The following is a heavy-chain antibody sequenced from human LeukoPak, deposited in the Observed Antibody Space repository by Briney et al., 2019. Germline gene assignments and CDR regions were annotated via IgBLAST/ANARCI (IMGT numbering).Heavy chain of an antibody. J-gene: IGHJ5*02. CDR3: ARGDYGDYVGNWFDP. CDR1: GGSISSGGYS. D-gene: IGHD4-17*01. Sequence: SQTLSLTCAVSGGSISSGGYSWSWIRQPPGKGLEWIGYIYHSGSTYYNPSLKSRVTISVDRSKNQFSLKLSSVTAADTAVYYCARGDYGDYVGNWFDPWGQGTLVTVSS. V-gene: IGHV4-30-2*01. CDR2: IYHSGST.